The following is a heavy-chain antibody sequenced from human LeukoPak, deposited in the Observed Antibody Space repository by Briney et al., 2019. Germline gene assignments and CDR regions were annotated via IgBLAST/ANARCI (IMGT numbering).Heavy chain of an antibody. J-gene: IGHJ4*01. Sequence: GGSLRLSCAASGFSFSNSWMHWVRQAPGKGLVWVSRINSDGSSTNYADSVKGRFTISRDNAKNTLYLQMNSLRAEDTAMYYCVRDHQWALDYWGHGALVTVSS. D-gene: IGHD2-8*01. CDR3: VRDHQWALDY. CDR1: GFSFSNSW. CDR2: INSDGSST. V-gene: IGHV3-74*01.